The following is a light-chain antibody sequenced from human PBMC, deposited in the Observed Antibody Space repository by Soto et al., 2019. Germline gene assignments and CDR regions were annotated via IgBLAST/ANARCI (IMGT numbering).Light chain of an antibody. V-gene: IGKV3-11*01. CDR1: QSVSSY. CDR2: DAS. J-gene: IGKJ1*01. Sequence: EIVLTQSPATLSSFPGDIVTLCCRASQSVSSYLAWYQQKPGQAPRLLIYDASNRATGIPARFSGSGSGTDFTLTISSLQSEDFAVYYCQQYNNWPQTFGQGTKVDIK. CDR3: QQYNNWPQT.